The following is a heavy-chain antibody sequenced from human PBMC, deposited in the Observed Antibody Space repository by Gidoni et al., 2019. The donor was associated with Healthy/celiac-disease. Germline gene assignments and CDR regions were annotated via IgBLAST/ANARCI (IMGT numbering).Heavy chain of an antibody. D-gene: IGHD5-18*01. J-gene: IGHJ6*02. CDR1: GFTFSSYS. Sequence: EVQLVESGGGLVKPGGSLRLSCAASGFTFSSYSMNWVRQAPGKGLEWVSSISSSSSYIYYADSVKGRFTISRDNAKNSLYLQMNSLRAEDTAVYYCARISGYSYGGYGMDVWGQGTTVTVSS. CDR2: ISSSSSYI. CDR3: ARISGYSYGGYGMDV. V-gene: IGHV3-21*01.